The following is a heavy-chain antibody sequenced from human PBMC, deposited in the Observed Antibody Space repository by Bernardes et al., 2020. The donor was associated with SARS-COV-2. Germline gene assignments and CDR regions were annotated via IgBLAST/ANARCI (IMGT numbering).Heavy chain of an antibody. D-gene: IGHD6-13*01. CDR1: GYTFTDYF. V-gene: IGHV1-2*02. J-gene: IGHJ4*02. CDR2: INPNTGGT. Sequence: ASVKVSCKASGYTFTDYFIHWVRQAPGQRLEWMGWINPNTGGTNYVQKFQGRVTMTRNTSITTAYMELSWLGSDDTAIYYCARTRTTISTPGIPVDYWGQGTLVTVSS. CDR3: ARTRTTISTPGIPVDY.